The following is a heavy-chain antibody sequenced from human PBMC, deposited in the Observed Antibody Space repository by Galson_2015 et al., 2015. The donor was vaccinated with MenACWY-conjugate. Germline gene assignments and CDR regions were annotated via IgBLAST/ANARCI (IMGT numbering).Heavy chain of an antibody. CDR3: VKDIHAGISGGLDI. J-gene: IGHJ3*02. D-gene: IGHD2-21*01. Sequence: SLRLSCAASEFTFSSYAMSWVRQAPGKGLKWVSAISASGASAYYADSVKGRFTISRDNSKNTLYLQMNSLRAEDTAVYYCVKDIHAGISGGLDIWGQGTMVTVSS. V-gene: IGHV3-23*01. CDR2: ISASGASA. CDR1: EFTFSSYA.